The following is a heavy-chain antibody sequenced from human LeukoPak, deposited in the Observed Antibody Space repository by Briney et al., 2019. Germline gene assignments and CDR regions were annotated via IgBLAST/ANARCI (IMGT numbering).Heavy chain of an antibody. J-gene: IGHJ4*02. CDR3: AKEITLTTAYFDY. Sequence: PGGSLRLSCVGSGFTFSKYDMSWVRQAPGKGLEWVSGISDSGDQTYYADSVRARFTISRDNSKNTLYLQVNSLRAEDTALYYCAKEITLTTAYFDYWGQGTLVTASS. D-gene: IGHD4-17*01. CDR2: ISDSGDQT. V-gene: IGHV3-23*01. CDR1: GFTFSKYD.